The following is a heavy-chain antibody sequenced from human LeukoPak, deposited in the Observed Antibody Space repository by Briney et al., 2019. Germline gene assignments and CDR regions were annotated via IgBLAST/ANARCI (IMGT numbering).Heavy chain of an antibody. D-gene: IGHD2-15*01. J-gene: IGHJ4*02. CDR2: IKSKPSGGTT. V-gene: IGHV3-15*01. CDR1: GFTFSNAW. Sequence: KPGGSPRLSCAASGFTFSNAWMSWVRQAPGKGLEWVGRIKSKPSGGTTDYAAPVRGRFTISRDDSENTLYLQMSSLKTEDAAVYYCATVYSLEGGLDYWGQGSLVTVSS. CDR3: ATVYSLEGGLDY.